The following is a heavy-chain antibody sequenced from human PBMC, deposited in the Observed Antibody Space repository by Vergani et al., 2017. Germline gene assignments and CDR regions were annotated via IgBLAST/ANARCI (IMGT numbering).Heavy chain of an antibody. Sequence: EALLVQSGGGAVQPGGSLRLSCEGSGFSFSGYWMHWVRQSPEKGLVWVSRIKSDGSITNYADSVKGRFTISRDNAKNTLYLEMNSLRGDDTAIYYCVRARCSGPCFMSNWFDSWGQGTLVTVSS. CDR2: IKSDGSIT. CDR3: VRARCSGPCFMSNWFDS. D-gene: IGHD5-12*01. J-gene: IGHJ5*01. V-gene: IGHV3-74*02. CDR1: GFSFSGYW.